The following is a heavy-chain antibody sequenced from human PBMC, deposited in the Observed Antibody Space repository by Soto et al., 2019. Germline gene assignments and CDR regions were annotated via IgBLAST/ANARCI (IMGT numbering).Heavy chain of an antibody. V-gene: IGHV4-34*01. CDR1: GGSFSGYY. J-gene: IGHJ5*02. CDR2: INHSGST. CDR3: ARGYDDCWSGYYRSGERWFDP. Sequence: QVQLQQWGAGLLKPSETLSLTCAVYGGSFSGYYWSWIRQPPGKGLEWIGEINHSGSTNYNPSLKSRVTISVDTAKNQFSRKLSSVTAADTAVYYWARGYDDCWSGYYRSGERWFDPWGQGTLVTVSS. D-gene: IGHD3-3*01.